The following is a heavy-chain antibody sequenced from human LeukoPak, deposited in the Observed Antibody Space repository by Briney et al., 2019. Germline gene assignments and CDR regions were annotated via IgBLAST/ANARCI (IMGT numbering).Heavy chain of an antibody. CDR2: INPSGGST. D-gene: IGHD6-13*01. CDR3: ARDEGIAAAGTPGADY. V-gene: IGHV1-46*01. J-gene: IGHJ4*02. Sequence: ASVKVSCKASGYTFTSYYMHWVRQAPGQGLEWMGIINPSGGSTSYAQKFQGRVTMTRDTSTSTVYMELSSLRSEDTAVYYCARDEGIAAAGTPGADYWGQGTLVTVSS. CDR1: GYTFTSYY.